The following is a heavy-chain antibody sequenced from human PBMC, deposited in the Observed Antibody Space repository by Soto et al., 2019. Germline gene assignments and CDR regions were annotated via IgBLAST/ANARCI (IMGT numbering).Heavy chain of an antibody. Sequence: EVQLLESGGGLVQPGGSLRLSCEASGFTFYNYAQSWVRQAPGKGLEWVSVVSGGGSTTFYADSVRGRFTISRDNSKNTVYLQMDSLRAEDTAVYYCAKVVGMTTVTFDSYYFDYWGQGNLVTVSS. J-gene: IGHJ4*02. CDR2: VSGGGSTT. V-gene: IGHV3-23*01. CDR1: GFTFYNYA. D-gene: IGHD4-17*01. CDR3: AKVVGMTTVTFDSYYFDY.